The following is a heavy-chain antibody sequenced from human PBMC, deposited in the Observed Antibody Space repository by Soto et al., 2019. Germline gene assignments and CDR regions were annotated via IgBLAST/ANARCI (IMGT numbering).Heavy chain of an antibody. Sequence: ASVKVSCKASGGTFSSYTISWVRQAPGQGLEWMGRIIPILGIANYAQKFQGRVTITADKSTSTAYMELSSLRSEDTVVYYCARGLGEVTTSRYYYYCYMDVWGKGTTVTVSS. D-gene: IGHD4-4*01. CDR2: IIPILGIA. V-gene: IGHV1-69*02. CDR1: GGTFSSYT. CDR3: ARGLGEVTTSRYYYYCYMDV. J-gene: IGHJ6*03.